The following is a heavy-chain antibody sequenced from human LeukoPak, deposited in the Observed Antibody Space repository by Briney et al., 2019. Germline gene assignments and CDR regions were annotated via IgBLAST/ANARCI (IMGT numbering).Heavy chain of an antibody. D-gene: IGHD3-9*01. CDR3: ARVRSFDWLPDYYMDV. Sequence: GGSLRLSCTASGFTFSDYYMSWIRQAPGKGLERVPHISSSGSSIYYADSVKGRFTISRDNAKNSLYLQMNSLRAEDTAVYYCARVRSFDWLPDYYMDVWGKGTTVTVSS. CDR2: ISSSGSSI. CDR1: GFTFSDYY. V-gene: IGHV3-11*04. J-gene: IGHJ6*03.